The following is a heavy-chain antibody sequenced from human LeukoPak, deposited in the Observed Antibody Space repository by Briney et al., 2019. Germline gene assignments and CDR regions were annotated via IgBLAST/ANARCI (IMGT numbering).Heavy chain of an antibody. V-gene: IGHV1-2*04. CDR3: ARVYCSSTSCYDAFDI. CDR1: GYTFTGYY. Sequence: ASVKVSCKASGYTFTGYYMHWVRQAPGQGLEWMGWINPNSGGTNYAPKLQGWVTMTRDTSISTAYMELSRLRSDDTAVYYCARVYCSSTSCYDAFDIWGQGTMVTVSS. CDR2: INPNSGGT. D-gene: IGHD2-2*01. J-gene: IGHJ3*02.